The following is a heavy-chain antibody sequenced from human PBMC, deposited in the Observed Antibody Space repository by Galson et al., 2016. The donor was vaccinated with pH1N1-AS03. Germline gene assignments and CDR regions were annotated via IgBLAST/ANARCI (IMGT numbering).Heavy chain of an antibody. V-gene: IGHV3-7*01. CDR2: IKQDGSEK. CDR1: GFTFSGYW. D-gene: IGHD2-21*02. CDR3: ARIVTMSDFDS. J-gene: IGHJ4*02. Sequence: SLRLSCAASGFTFSGYWMSWVRQAPGKGLEWVAHIKQDGSEKYYVDSVKGRFTISRDNAKNSLYLQMNSLRAEDTGVYYCARIVTMSDFDSWGQGTLVTVSS.